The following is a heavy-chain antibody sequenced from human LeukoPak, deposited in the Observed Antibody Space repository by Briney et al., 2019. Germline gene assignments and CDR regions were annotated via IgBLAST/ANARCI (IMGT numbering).Heavy chain of an antibody. Sequence: GGSLRLSCAASGFIFSSYWMNWVRQAPGKGLVWVSRIASDGSSTTYADSVKGRFSISRDNAKNTLYLQMNSLRVEDTAVYYCARGRPHGNDYWGQGTLVTVSS. J-gene: IGHJ4*02. CDR2: IASDGSST. CDR1: GFIFSSYW. V-gene: IGHV3-74*01. CDR3: ARGRPHGNDY. D-gene: IGHD4-23*01.